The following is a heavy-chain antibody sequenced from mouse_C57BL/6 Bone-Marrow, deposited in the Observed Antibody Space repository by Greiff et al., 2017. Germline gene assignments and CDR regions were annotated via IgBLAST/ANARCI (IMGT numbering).Heavy chain of an antibody. CDR2: IYPGSGNT. CDR1: GYSFTSYY. V-gene: IGHV1-66*01. J-gene: IGHJ4*01. D-gene: IGHD1-1*01. Sequence: QVQLQQSGPELVKPGASVKISCKASGYSFTSYYIHWVKQRPGQGLEWIGWIYPGSGNTKYNEKFKGKATLTADTSSSTAYMQLSSLTSEDSAVYYCARCNYGYAMDYWGQGTSVTVSS. CDR3: ARCNYGYAMDY.